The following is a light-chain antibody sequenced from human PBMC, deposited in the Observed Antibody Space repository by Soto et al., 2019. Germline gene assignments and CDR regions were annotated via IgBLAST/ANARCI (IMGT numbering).Light chain of an antibody. J-gene: IGLJ1*01. CDR1: SSDIGAYNY. CDR3: NSYTRSSAYV. CDR2: DVS. V-gene: IGLV2-14*03. Sequence: QSALTQPASVSGSPGQSITISCTGTSSDIGAYNYVSWYRQLPGKAPKVMIYDVSNRPSGVSDRFSGSKSGNTASLTISGLQAEDEADYYCNSYTRSSAYVLGTGTKVTV.